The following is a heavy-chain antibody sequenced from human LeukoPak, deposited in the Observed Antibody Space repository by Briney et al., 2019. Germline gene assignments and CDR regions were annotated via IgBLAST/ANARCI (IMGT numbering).Heavy chain of an antibody. CDR3: ARDRDSSGWYEGFDY. J-gene: IGHJ4*02. Sequence: GGSLRLSCAASGFTFSSSAMHWVRQAPDKGLEWVAVISYDGSNKYYADSVKGRFTISRDSSKNTLYLQMNSLRADDTAVYYCARDRDSSGWYEGFDYWGQGTLVTVSS. CDR1: GFTFSSSA. V-gene: IGHV3-30-3*01. CDR2: ISYDGSNK. D-gene: IGHD6-19*01.